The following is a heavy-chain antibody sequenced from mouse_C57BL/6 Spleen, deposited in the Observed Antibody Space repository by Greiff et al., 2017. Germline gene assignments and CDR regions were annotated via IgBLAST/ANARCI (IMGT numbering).Heavy chain of an antibody. V-gene: IGHV1-85*01. Sequence: QVQLQRSGPELVKPGASVKLSCKASGYTFTSYDINWVKQRPGQGLEWIGWIYPRDGSTKYNEKFKGKATLTVDTSSSTAYMELHSLTSEDSAVYFCASPQATVYFDYWGQGTTLTVSS. CDR2: IYPRDGST. D-gene: IGHD3-2*02. CDR3: ASPQATVYFDY. CDR1: GYTFTSYD. J-gene: IGHJ2*01.